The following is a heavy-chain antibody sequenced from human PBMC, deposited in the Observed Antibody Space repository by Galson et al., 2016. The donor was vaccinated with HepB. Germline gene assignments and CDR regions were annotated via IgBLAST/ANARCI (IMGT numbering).Heavy chain of an antibody. Sequence: SVKVSCKASGYTFTSYYMHWVRQAPGQGLEWMGIINPSGGSTSYAQKFQGRVTMTRDTSTSTVYMELSGLRSEDRAVYYCARQRGGDFWSGFVAYNWFDPWGQGTLVTVSS. CDR1: GYTFTSYY. D-gene: IGHD3-3*01. CDR2: INPSGGST. CDR3: ARQRGGDFWSGFVAYNWFDP. J-gene: IGHJ5*02. V-gene: IGHV1-46*01.